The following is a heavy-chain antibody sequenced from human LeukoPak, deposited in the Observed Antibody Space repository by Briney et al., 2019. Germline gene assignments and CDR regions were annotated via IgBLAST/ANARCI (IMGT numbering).Heavy chain of an antibody. CDR2: ISYDGSNK. J-gene: IGHJ5*02. Sequence: GGSLRFSCAASGFTFSSYGMHWVRQAPGKGLEWVAVISYDGSNKYYADSVKGRFTISRDNAKNSLYLQMNSLRAEDTAVYYCARSGYCSSTSCYRWFDPWGQGTLVTVSS. D-gene: IGHD2-2*01. CDR1: GFTFSSYG. CDR3: ARSGYCSSTSCYRWFDP. V-gene: IGHV3-30*03.